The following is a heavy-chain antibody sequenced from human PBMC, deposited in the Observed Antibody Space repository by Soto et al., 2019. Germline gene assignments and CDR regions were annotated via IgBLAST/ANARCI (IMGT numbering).Heavy chain of an antibody. CDR1: GFIFSSYA. V-gene: IGHV3-30-3*01. D-gene: IGHD3-22*01. CDR2: ISYDGSNK. Sequence: QVQLVESGGGVVQSGRSLRLSCAASGFIFSSYAMHWVRQAPGKGLEWVAVISYDGSNKYYADSVKGRFTISRDNSKKTLYLQMNSLRAEDTAVYYCARDYDDSSGYDWGVFDYWGQGTLVTVS. J-gene: IGHJ4*02. CDR3: ARDYDDSSGYDWGVFDY.